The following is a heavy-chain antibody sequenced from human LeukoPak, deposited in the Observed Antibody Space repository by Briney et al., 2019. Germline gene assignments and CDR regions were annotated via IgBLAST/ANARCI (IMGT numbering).Heavy chain of an antibody. Sequence: GGSLRLSCAASGFTVSSNYMSCVRQAPGKGLEWVSVIYSGGSTYYVDSVKGRFTISRDNSKNTLYLQMNSLRAEDTAVYYCARVGYYDSSGPLDYWGQGTLVTVSS. D-gene: IGHD3-22*01. CDR3: ARVGYYDSSGPLDY. CDR1: GFTVSSNY. V-gene: IGHV3-53*01. J-gene: IGHJ4*02. CDR2: IYSGGST.